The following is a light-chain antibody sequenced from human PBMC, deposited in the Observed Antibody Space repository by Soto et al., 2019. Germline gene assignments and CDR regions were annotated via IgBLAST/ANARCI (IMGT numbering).Light chain of an antibody. CDR3: QQYGNSYT. J-gene: IGKJ2*01. CDR2: GSS. CDR1: QSDASTY. Sequence: EIGLTQSPGTLSLSPGERATLSCRASQSDASTYLAWYQQKPGQAPRPLIYGSSRRATGIPDRFSGGGSGTDFTLTISRLEPEDFAVYYCQQYGNSYTFGQGTKLEIK. V-gene: IGKV3-20*01.